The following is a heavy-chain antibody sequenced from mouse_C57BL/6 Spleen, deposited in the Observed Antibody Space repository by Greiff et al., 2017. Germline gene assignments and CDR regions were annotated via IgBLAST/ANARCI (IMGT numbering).Heavy chain of an antibody. D-gene: IGHD1-1*02. J-gene: IGHJ2*01. V-gene: IGHV1-66*01. Sequence: VQRVESGPELVKPGASVKISCKASGYSFTSYYIHWVKQRPGQGLEWIGWIYPGSGNTKYNEKFKGKATLTADTSSSTAYMQLSSLTSEDSAVYYCARVYYGNSLDYWGQGTTLTVSS. CDR2: IYPGSGNT. CDR3: ARVYYGNSLDY. CDR1: GYSFTSYY.